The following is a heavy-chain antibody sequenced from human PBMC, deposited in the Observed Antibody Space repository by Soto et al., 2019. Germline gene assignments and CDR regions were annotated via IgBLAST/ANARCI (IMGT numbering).Heavy chain of an antibody. CDR2: IYPSDSDT. CDR1: GYSFTIYW. V-gene: IGHV5-51*01. D-gene: IGHD3-22*01. CDR3: ARHGPRVYYDNSDYYYYGMDV. J-gene: IGHJ6*02. Sequence: GESLKISCKGSGYSFTIYWIGWVRQMPGKGLEWMGIIYPSDSDTRYSPSFQGQVTISADKSISPAYLQWSGLKASDTAMYYCARHGPRVYYDNSDYYYYGMDVWGQGTTVTVSS.